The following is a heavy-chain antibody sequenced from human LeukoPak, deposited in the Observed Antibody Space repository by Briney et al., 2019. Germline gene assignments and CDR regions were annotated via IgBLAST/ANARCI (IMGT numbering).Heavy chain of an antibody. D-gene: IGHD5-12*01. J-gene: IGHJ4*02. CDR2: IWYDGTNE. V-gene: IGHV3-33*06. Sequence: PGGSLRLSCAASGFTFSSYGMHWVRQAPGKGLEWVAVIWYDGTNEYYADSVKGRFTISRDNSKNTLDLQMNSLRAEDTAVYYCAKAYSGYDYSFDNWGQGTLVTVSS. CDR1: GFTFSSYG. CDR3: AKAYSGYDYSFDN.